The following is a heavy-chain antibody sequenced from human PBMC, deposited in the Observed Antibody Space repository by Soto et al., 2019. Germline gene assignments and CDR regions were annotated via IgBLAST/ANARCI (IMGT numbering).Heavy chain of an antibody. J-gene: IGHJ6*02. CDR1: GGTFSSYT. CDR2: IIPILGIA. CDR3: AREWFGEGMDV. Sequence: QVQLVQSGAEVKKPGSSVKVSCKASGGTFSSYTISWVRQAPGQGLEWMGRIIPILGIANYAQKFQGRVTMTEDKSTSTAYMELSSLRSEDTAVYYGAREWFGEGMDVWGQGTTVTVSS. V-gene: IGHV1-69*08. D-gene: IGHD3-10*01.